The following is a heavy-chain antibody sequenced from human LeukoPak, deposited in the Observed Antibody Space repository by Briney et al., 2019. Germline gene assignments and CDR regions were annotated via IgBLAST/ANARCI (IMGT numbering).Heavy chain of an antibody. CDR3: ARDPLRIAVAQPDY. CDR2: IYYSGST. CDR1: GGSISSGDYY. D-gene: IGHD6-19*01. V-gene: IGHV4-30-4*01. J-gene: IGHJ4*02. Sequence: SETLSLTCAVSGGSISSGDYYWSWIRQPPGKGLEWIGYIYYSGSTYYNPSLKSRVTISVDTSKNQFSLKLSSVTAADTAVYYCARDPLRIAVAQPDYWGQGTLVTVSS.